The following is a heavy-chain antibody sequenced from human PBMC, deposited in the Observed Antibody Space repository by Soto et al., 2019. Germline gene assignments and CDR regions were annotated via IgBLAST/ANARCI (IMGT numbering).Heavy chain of an antibody. J-gene: IGHJ4*02. D-gene: IGHD3-9*01. CDR2: IIPIFGTA. CDR3: ARVGRIVLRYFDWTFDY. CDR1: GGTFSSYA. Sequence: SVKVSCKASGGTFSSYAISWVRQAPGQGPEWMGGIIPIFGTANYAQKFQGRVTITADESTSTAYMELSSLRSEDTAVYYCARVGRIVLRYFDWTFDYWGQGTLVTVSS. V-gene: IGHV1-69*13.